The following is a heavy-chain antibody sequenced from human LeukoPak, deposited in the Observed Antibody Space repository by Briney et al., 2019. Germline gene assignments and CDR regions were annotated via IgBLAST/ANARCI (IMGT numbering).Heavy chain of an antibody. CDR2: IKQDGSEK. Sequence: QPGGSLRLSCAASGFTFSSYWMSWVRQAPGKGLEWVANIKQDGSEKYYVDSVKGRFTISRDNAKNSLYLQMNSLRAEDTAVYYCAREYYYGSGSWNYWGQGTLVTVSS. V-gene: IGHV3-7*01. D-gene: IGHD3-10*01. CDR1: GFTFSSYW. CDR3: AREYYYGSGSWNY. J-gene: IGHJ4*02.